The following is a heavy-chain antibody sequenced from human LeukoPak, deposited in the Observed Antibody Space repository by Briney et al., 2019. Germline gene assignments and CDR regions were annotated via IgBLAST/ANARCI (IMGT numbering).Heavy chain of an antibody. D-gene: IGHD5-12*01. CDR1: GDSVSSNNAA. Sequence: SQTLSLTCAISGDSVSSNNAAWNWIRQSPSRGLEWLGRTYYRSKWYNGYAVSVKSRVTINPDTSKNQFSLQLNSVAPEDTAVYYCARVFSSAYDTSFDYWGQGTLVTVSS. CDR3: ARVFSSAYDTSFDY. J-gene: IGHJ4*02. V-gene: IGHV6-1*01. CDR2: TYYRSKWYN.